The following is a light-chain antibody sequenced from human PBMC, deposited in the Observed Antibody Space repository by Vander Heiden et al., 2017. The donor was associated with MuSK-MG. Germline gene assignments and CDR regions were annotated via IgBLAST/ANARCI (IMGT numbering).Light chain of an antibody. CDR3: AAWDGDRNGPV. V-gene: IGLV1-44*01. Sequence: QSVLTQPPSASGTPGQRVTISCSGSTSNVGIYSVNWYQQVPGTAPKVLIYNRDQRPSGVPDRFSGSKSGTSASLAISGLQSEDEADYYCAAWDGDRNGPVFGGGTKLTVL. J-gene: IGLJ3*02. CDR1: TSNVGIYS. CDR2: NRD.